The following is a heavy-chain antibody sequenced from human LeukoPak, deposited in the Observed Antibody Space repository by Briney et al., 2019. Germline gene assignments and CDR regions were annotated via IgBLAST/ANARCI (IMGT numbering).Heavy chain of an antibody. CDR3: ARDMVRGVIPGYYFDY. Sequence: GASVKVSCKASGHTFTSYYMHWVRQAPGQGLEWMGIINPSGGSTSYAQKFQGRVTMTRDTSTSTVYMELSSLRSEDTAVYYCARDMVRGVIPGYYFDYWGQGTLVTVSS. D-gene: IGHD3-10*01. J-gene: IGHJ4*02. CDR2: INPSGGST. CDR1: GHTFTSYY. V-gene: IGHV1-46*01.